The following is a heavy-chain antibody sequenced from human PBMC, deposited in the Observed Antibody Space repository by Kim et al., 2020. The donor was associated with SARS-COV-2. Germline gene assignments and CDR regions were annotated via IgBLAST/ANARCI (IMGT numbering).Heavy chain of an antibody. J-gene: IGHJ5*02. D-gene: IGHD3-22*01. Sequence: VKGRFTISRDNAKSSLYLQMNSLRAEDTAVYYCARVFGSSGYYESIWFDPWGQGTLVTVSS. CDR3: ARVFGSSGYYESIWFDP. V-gene: IGHV3-11*06.